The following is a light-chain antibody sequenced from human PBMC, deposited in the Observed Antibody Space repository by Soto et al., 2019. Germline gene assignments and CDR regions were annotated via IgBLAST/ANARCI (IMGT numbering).Light chain of an antibody. CDR1: QSINRH. V-gene: IGKV3-11*01. CDR3: QQRGNWPPVT. CDR2: DAS. J-gene: IGKJ4*01. Sequence: EIVLTQSPATLSLSPGERATLSCRASQSINRHLAWYRQKPGQAPRLLIYDASNRATGIPARFSGSGSGTDFTLTISSLEPEDFGVYYGQQRGNWPPVTFGGGTKVEIK.